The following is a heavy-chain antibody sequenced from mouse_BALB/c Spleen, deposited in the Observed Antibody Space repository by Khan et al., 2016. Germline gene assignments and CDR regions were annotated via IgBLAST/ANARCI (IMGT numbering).Heavy chain of an antibody. D-gene: IGHD1-1*01. CDR2: IRNKANGYTT. V-gene: IGHV7-3*02. J-gene: IGHJ1*01. CDR1: GFTFTEYY. Sequence: EVELVESGGGLVQPGGSLRLSCATSGFTFTEYYMSWVRQPPGKALEWLGFIRNKANGYTTEYSASVKGRFTISRDNSQSILYLQMNTLRAEDSATYYCARDITYGSSPDLYFDVLGAGTTVTVSS. CDR3: ARDITYGSSPDLYFDV.